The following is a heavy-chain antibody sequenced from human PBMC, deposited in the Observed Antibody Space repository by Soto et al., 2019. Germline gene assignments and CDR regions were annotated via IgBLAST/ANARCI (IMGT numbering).Heavy chain of an antibody. V-gene: IGHV3-30-3*01. CDR3: AREPGTAGYCFDY. D-gene: IGHD6-13*01. J-gene: IGHJ4*02. CDR2: ISYDGSNK. Sequence: QVQLVESGGGVVQPGRSLRLSCAASGFTFSSYAMHWVRQAPGKGLEWVAVISYDGSNKYYADSVKGRFIISRDNSKNTLYLQMNSLRAEDTAVYYCAREPGTAGYCFDYWGQGTLVTVSS. CDR1: GFTFSSYA.